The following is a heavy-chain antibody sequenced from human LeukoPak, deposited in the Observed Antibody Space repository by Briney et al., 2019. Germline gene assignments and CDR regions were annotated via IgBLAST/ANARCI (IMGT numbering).Heavy chain of an antibody. D-gene: IGHD5-24*01. CDR3: ARLEMATTYFDY. CDR2: INHSGST. J-gene: IGHJ4*02. CDR1: GGSFSGYY. V-gene: IGHV4-34*01. Sequence: SETLSLTCAVYGGSFSGYYWNWIRQPPGKGLEWIGEINHSGSTSYNPSLKSRVTISVDTSKNQFSLKLSSVTAADTAVYYCARLEMATTYFDYWGQGTLVTVSS.